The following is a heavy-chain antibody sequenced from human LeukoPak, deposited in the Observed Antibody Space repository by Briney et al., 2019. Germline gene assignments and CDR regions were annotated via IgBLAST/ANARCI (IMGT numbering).Heavy chain of an antibody. Sequence: GRSLRLSCAASGFTFSSYAMHWVRQAPGKGLEWVAVISYDGSNKYYADSVKGRFTISRDNSKNTLYLHMNSLRAEDTAVYYCAKGPLVTLDIWGQGTMVTVSS. CDR1: GFTFSSYA. CDR3: AKGPLVTLDI. D-gene: IGHD2-8*02. CDR2: ISYDGSNK. J-gene: IGHJ3*02. V-gene: IGHV3-30*04.